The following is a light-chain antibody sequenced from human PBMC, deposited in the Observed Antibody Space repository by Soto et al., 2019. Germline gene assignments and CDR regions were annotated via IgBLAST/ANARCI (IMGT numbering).Light chain of an antibody. CDR1: QSVDNY. V-gene: IGKV3-20*01. J-gene: IGKJ2*01. CDR2: ASS. CDR3: QQFVNSPT. Sequence: IVLTQSPGTLSLSPGESAALSCRASQSVDNYLAWYQQRPGQAPRLLLYASSRRAPGIPDRFSGSGSGTDFTLTISRLEPEDFAIYYCQQFVNSPTFGKGTKLEIK.